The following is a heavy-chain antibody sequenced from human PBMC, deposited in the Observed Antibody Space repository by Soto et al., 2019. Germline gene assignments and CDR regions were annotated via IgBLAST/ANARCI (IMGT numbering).Heavy chain of an antibody. V-gene: IGHV4-59*08. CDR1: GGSISFYY. D-gene: IGHD6-19*01. CDR2: IYYSGST. CDR3: ARHFPSSVAGTYYFDY. J-gene: IGHJ4*02. Sequence: SETLSLTCTVSGGSISFYYWSWIRQPPGKGLEWIGYIYYSGSTNYNPSLKSRVTISVDTSKNQFSLKLSSVTAADTAVYYCARHFPSSVAGTYYFDYWGQGTLVTVSS.